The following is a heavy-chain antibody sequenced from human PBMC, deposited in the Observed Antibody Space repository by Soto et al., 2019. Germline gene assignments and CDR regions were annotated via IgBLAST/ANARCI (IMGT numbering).Heavy chain of an antibody. D-gene: IGHD4-17*01. CDR1: GFTFSSYA. V-gene: IGHV3-30-3*01. J-gene: IGHJ6*02. CDR3: ARDPKDYGDYAPRQFYYYCCGMDV. Sequence: QVQLVESGGGVVQPGRSLRLSCAASGFTFSSYAMHWVRQAPGKGLEWVAVISYDGSNKYYADSVKGRFTISRDNSKNTLDLQMKSRSAEDTAVYYCARDPKDYGDYAPRQFYYYCCGMDVWGQGTTVTVSS. CDR2: ISYDGSNK.